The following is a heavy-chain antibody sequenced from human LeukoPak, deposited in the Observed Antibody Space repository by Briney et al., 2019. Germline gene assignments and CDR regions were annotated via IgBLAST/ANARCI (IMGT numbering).Heavy chain of an antibody. V-gene: IGHV3-9*01. CDR1: GFTFDDYA. CDR2: ISWNSGSI. J-gene: IGHJ6*02. D-gene: IGHD5-12*01. Sequence: GGSLRLSCAASGFTFDDYAMHWVRQAPGKGLEWVSGISWNSGSIGYADSVKGRFTISRDNAKNSLYLQMNSLRAEDTALYYCAKAGYPNYYYGMDVWGQGTTVTVSS. CDR3: AKAGYPNYYYGMDV.